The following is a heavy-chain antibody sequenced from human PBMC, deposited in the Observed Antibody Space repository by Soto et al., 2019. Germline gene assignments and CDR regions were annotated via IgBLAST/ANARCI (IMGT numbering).Heavy chain of an antibody. J-gene: IGHJ6*01. CDR3: ARGRAYPYYGSASRTYYGMDV. Sequence: QVQLVQSGAEVKKPGSSVKVSCKASGGTFSSYAISWVRQAPGQGLEWMGGIIPIFGTANYAQKFQGRVTIAADESTSTAYMGRSSLRSEDTAVYYCARGRAYPYYGSASRTYYGMDVWGQGTTVTVSS. CDR2: IIPIFGTA. CDR1: GGTFSSYA. D-gene: IGHD3-10*01. V-gene: IGHV1-69*01.